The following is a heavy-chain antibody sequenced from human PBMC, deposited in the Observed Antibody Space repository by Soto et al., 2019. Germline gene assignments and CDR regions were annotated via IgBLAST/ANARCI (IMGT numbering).Heavy chain of an antibody. V-gene: IGHV1-18*01. CDR3: ARRTAGGTIVRGDTPYGMDV. J-gene: IGHJ6*02. Sequence: QVQLVQSGAEVKKPGASVKVSCKAYGYTFTSYGISWVRQAPGQGLEWMGWISAYNGNTNYAQKLQGRVTMTTDTSTSTAYMELSSLRSDDTAVYYCARRTAGGTIVRGDTPYGMDVWGQGTTVTVSS. D-gene: IGHD3-10*01. CDR2: ISAYNGNT. CDR1: GYTFTSYG.